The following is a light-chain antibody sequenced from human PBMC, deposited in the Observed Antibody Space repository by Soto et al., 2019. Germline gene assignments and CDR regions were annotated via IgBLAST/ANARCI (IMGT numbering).Light chain of an antibody. CDR1: QNIDSW. V-gene: IGKV1-5*01. J-gene: IGKJ3*01. CDR2: DAS. CDR3: QQYNSYPYS. Sequence: DIQVTQSPSTLSASVGDRVTISCRASQNIDSWLAWYQQKPGKAPKLLIYDASSLESGVPSRFSGRRSGTEFTLTISSLQPDDFGTYYCQQYNSYPYSFGPGTKVDIK.